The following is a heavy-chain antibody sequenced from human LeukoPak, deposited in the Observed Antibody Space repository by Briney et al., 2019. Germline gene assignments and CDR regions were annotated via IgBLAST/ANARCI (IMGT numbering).Heavy chain of an antibody. CDR2: INHSGST. V-gene: IGHV4-34*01. CDR3: ARGPKLGI. CDR1: GGSLSGYF. J-gene: IGHJ4*02. D-gene: IGHD7-27*01. Sequence: PSGTLSLTCAVYGGSLSGYFWTWIRQPPGKGLEWIGEINHSGSTNYNPSLKSRVTISADTSQNQFSLKVSSVTAADTAVYYCARGPKLGIWGQGTLVIVSS.